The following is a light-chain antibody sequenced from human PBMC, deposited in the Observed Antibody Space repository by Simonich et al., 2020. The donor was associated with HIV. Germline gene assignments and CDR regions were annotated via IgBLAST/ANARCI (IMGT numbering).Light chain of an antibody. CDR1: QSVSRSY. CDR2: GAS. J-gene: IGKJ4*01. CDR3: QQYGSSGLT. V-gene: IGKV3-20*01. Sequence: EIVLTQSPGTLSLSPGERATLSCRASQSVSRSYLAWYQQKPGQAPRLLSYGASSRATGIPDRFSGSGSGTDFTLTISRLEPEDFAVYYCQQYGSSGLTFGGGTKVEIK.